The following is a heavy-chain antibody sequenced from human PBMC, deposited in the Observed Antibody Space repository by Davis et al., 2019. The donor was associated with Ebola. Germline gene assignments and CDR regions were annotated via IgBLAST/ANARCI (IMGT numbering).Heavy chain of an antibody. J-gene: IGHJ6*02. CDR1: GYTFTSYG. Sequence: AASVKVSCKASGYTFTSYGISWVRQAPGQGLEWMGWMNPNSGNTGYAQKFQGRVTMTRNTSISTAYMELSSLRSEDTAVYYCARREIYYYYGMDVWGQGTTVTVSS. V-gene: IGHV1-8*02. CDR2: MNPNSGNT. CDR3: ARREIYYYYGMDV.